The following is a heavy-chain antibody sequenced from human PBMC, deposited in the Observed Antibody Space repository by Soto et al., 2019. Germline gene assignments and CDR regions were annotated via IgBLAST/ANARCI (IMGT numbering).Heavy chain of an antibody. V-gene: IGHV5-51*01. CDR3: PRLGGIVTYSYYMEF. CDR2: IYPGDSDT. D-gene: IGHD1-1*01. J-gene: IGHJ6*03. Sequence: GESLKISCKGSGYSFTNYWIGWVRQMPGKGLEWMGIIYPGDSDTRYSPSFQGQVTISADKSISTAYLQWSSLKASDTAMYYSPRLGGIVTYSYYMEFWGKGTTVAVSS. CDR1: GYSFTNYW.